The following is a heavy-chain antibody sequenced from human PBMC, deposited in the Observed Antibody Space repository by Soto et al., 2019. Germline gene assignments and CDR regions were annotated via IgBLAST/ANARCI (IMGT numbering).Heavy chain of an antibody. Sequence: SVKVSCKASGFTFTSSAVQWVRQARGQRLEWIGWIVVGSGNTNYAQKFQERVTITRDMSTSTAYMELSSLRSEDTAVYYCAAPNDSSGYPYYYGMDVWGQGTTVTVSS. CDR1: GFTFTSSA. CDR2: IVVGSGNT. V-gene: IGHV1-58*01. CDR3: AAPNDSSGYPYYYGMDV. J-gene: IGHJ6*02. D-gene: IGHD3-22*01.